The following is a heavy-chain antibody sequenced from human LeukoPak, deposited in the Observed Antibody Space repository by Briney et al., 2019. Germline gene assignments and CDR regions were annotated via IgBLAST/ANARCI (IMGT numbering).Heavy chain of an antibody. Sequence: ASVKVSCKASGYTFTSYAMHWVRQAPGQRLEWMGWINAGNGNTKYSQKFQGRVTFTRDTSASTAYMELSSLRSEDTAVYYCARDRDTAMANDAFDIWGQGTMVTVSS. V-gene: IGHV1-3*01. CDR2: INAGNGNT. CDR1: GYTFTSYA. D-gene: IGHD5-18*01. J-gene: IGHJ3*02. CDR3: ARDRDTAMANDAFDI.